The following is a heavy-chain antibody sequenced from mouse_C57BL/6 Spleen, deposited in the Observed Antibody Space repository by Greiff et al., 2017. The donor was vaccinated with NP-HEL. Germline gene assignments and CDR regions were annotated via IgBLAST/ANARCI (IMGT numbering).Heavy chain of an antibody. V-gene: IGHV5-9-1*02. CDR3: TRDRLLSAMDY. Sequence: EVQRVESGEGLVKPGGSLKLSCAASGFTFSSYAMSWVRQTPEKRLEWVAYISSGGDYIYYADTVKGRFTISRDNARNTLYLQMSSLKSEDTAMYYCTRDRLLSAMDYWGQGTSVTVSS. D-gene: IGHD2-14*01. CDR2: ISSGGDYI. J-gene: IGHJ4*01. CDR1: GFTFSSYA.